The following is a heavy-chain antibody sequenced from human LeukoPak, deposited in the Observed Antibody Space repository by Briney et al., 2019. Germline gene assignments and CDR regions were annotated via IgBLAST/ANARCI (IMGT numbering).Heavy chain of an antibody. J-gene: IGHJ6*04. Sequence: GGSLRLSCAASEFTSSAFWMTWVRRPPGRGLEWVANINKDGTEKEYVDSVKGRFSIFRDNAKNSVFLQMNSLRAEDTAVYYCAIFAGAVPGNLLLWGKGTTVIVSA. CDR1: EFTSSAFW. D-gene: IGHD2-8*02. CDR2: INKDGTEK. V-gene: IGHV3-7*01. CDR3: AIFAGAVPGNLLL.